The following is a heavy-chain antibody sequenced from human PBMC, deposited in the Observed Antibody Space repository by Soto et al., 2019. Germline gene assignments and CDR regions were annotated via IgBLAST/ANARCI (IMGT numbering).Heavy chain of an antibody. V-gene: IGHV3-9*01. J-gene: IGHJ6*02. CDR1: GFTFDDYA. D-gene: IGHD2-2*01. CDR2: ISWNSGSI. CDR3: AKDLRDVPLYGIDV. Sequence: PGGSLRLSFAASGFTFDDYAMHWFRQAPGKGLEWVSGISWNSGSIGYADSVKGRFTISRDNAKNSLYLQKNSLRAEDTALYYWAKDLRDVPLYGIDVWGQGTTVTVSS.